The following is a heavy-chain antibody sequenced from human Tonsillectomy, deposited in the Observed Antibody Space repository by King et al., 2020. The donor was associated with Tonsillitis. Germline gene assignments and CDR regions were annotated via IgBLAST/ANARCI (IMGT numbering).Heavy chain of an antibody. V-gene: IGHV4-34*01. CDR1: GGSFRTYY. D-gene: IGHD2-2*02. CDR2: INHSGST. CDR3: ARVPQYTRALAGS. J-gene: IGHJ4*02. Sequence: VQLQQWGAGLLKPSETLSLTCAVYGGSFRTYYWNWIRQPPEKGLEWIGEINHSGSTNYNPSLKSRVTMSVDTSKNQFSLKLTSVTAADTAIYYCARVPQYTRALAGSRGQGTLVTVSS.